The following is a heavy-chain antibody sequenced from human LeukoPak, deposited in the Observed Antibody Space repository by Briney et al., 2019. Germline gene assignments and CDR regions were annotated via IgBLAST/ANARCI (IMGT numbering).Heavy chain of an antibody. J-gene: IGHJ4*02. CDR1: GYTFTGYY. CDR3: ANFDASMISGIDY. V-gene: IGHV1-2*02. D-gene: IGHD3/OR15-3a*01. CDR2: INPNSGGT. Sequence: ASVKVSCKASGYTFTGYYMHWVRQAPGQGLEWMGWINPNSGGTNYAQKFQGRVTMTRDTSISTAYMQLSRLTSDDTAIYFCANFDASMISGIDYWGQGTLVTVSS.